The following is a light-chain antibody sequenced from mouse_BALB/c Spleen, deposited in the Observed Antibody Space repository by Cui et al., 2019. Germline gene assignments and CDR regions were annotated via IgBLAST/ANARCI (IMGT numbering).Light chain of an antibody. CDR3: QQHLLIPFT. CDR1: QNLLRSGTQMYC. CDR2: WTS. Sequence: LTDSAGEWVAISCKANQNLLRSGTQMYCLVWRQWKPGQTPTPLITWTSARCSGVPDRFIGSGSVTDFTLTISSVQTEDVAVYFCQQHLLIPFTFGSGTKLEIK. J-gene: IGKJ4*01. V-gene: IGKV8-16*01.